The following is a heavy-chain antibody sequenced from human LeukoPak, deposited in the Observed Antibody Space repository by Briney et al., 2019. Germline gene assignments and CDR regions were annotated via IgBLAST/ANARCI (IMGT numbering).Heavy chain of an antibody. V-gene: IGHV1-69*13. D-gene: IGHD6-19*01. CDR1: GGTFSSYA. J-gene: IGHJ4*02. CDR2: IIPIFGTA. CDR3: ARAASGWYYFDY. Sequence: GASVKVSCKASGGTFSSYAISWVRQAPGQGLEWMGGIIPIFGTANYAQKFQGRVTITADESTSTAYMELSSLRSEDTAVYYCARAASGWYYFDYWGQGTLVTVSS.